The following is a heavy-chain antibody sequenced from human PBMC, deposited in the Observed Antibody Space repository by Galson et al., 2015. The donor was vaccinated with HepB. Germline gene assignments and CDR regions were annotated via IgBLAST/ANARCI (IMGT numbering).Heavy chain of an antibody. CDR2: FSDSGGRT. Sequence: SLRLSCAASGFTFSSYAMSWVRQAPGKGLEWVSTFSDSGGRTYYADSVKGRFTISRDNSKNTLYLQMDSLRAENTAVYYCASGPTIIVAHFDYWGQGSLVTVSS. V-gene: IGHV3-23*01. D-gene: IGHD5-12*01. CDR1: GFTFSSYA. J-gene: IGHJ4*02. CDR3: ASGPTIIVAHFDY.